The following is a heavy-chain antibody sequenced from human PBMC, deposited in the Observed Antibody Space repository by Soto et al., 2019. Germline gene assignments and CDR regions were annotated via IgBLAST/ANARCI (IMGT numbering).Heavy chain of an antibody. J-gene: IGHJ4*02. D-gene: IGHD6-6*01. CDR2: ISDDEGNK. CDR1: GFTFSSYG. CDR3: AKENELVGYFDY. Sequence: PGGSLRLSCAASGFTFSSYGMHWVRQAPGKGLEWVALISDDEGNKYYADSVKGRFTISRDNSKNTLYLQMNSLRAEDTAVYYCAKENELVGYFDYWGQGTLVTVSS. V-gene: IGHV3-30*18.